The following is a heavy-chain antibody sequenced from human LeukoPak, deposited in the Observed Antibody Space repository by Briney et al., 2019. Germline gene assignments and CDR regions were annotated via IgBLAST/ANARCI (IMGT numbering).Heavy chain of an antibody. D-gene: IGHD6-19*01. J-gene: IGHJ4*02. CDR3: ACPIAVAGTGLFDY. CDR2: ISYDGSNK. Sequence: PGRSLRLSCAASGFTFSSYAMHWVRQAPGKGLEWVAVISYDGSNKYYADSVKGRFTISRDNSKNTLYLQMNSLSAEDTAVYYCACPIAVAGTGLFDYWGQGTLVTVSS. V-gene: IGHV3-30-3*01. CDR1: GFTFSSYA.